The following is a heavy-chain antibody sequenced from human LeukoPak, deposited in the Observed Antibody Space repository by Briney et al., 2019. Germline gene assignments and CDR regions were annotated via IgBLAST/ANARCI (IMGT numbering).Heavy chain of an antibody. V-gene: IGHV4-4*02. D-gene: IGHD3-3*01. Sequence: SETLSLTCAVSGGSISSSSGNCWTWVRQPPGKGFEWIAEVHHTGRTIYSPSFARRVTISPDTSTNQVSLKLTSVTAADTAVYYCARGSDYSWGGWGQGTLVTVSS. J-gene: IGHJ4*01. CDR1: GGSISSSSGNC. CDR2: VHHTGRT. CDR3: ARGSDYSWGG.